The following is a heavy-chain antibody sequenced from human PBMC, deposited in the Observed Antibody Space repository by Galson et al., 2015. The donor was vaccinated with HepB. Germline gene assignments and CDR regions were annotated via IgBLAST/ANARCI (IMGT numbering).Heavy chain of an antibody. CDR2: INPNSGGT. Sequence: SVKVSCKASGYTFTGYYMHWVRQAPGQGLEWMGWINPNSGGTNYAQKFQGRVTMTRDTSISTAYMELSRLRSDDTAVYYCARAGGYYDSSGYLRFDPWGQGTLVTVSS. V-gene: IGHV1-2*02. CDR1: GYTFTGYY. J-gene: IGHJ5*02. D-gene: IGHD3-22*01. CDR3: ARAGGYYDSSGYLRFDP.